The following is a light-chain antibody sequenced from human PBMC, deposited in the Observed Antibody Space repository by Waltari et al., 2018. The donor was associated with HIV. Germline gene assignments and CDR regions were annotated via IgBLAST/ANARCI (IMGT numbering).Light chain of an antibody. CDR2: PDT. V-gene: IGLV3-1*01. CDR1: ILSDRY. Sequence: SSELTQPPSVSVSPGQTASITCSGVILSDRYATWYQQRPGHSPVVVLYPDTQRPSGIPERFSGSISGNTATLTISGTQAVDEADYYCQAWDSTTWVFGGGTKLTVL. CDR3: QAWDSTTWV. J-gene: IGLJ3*02.